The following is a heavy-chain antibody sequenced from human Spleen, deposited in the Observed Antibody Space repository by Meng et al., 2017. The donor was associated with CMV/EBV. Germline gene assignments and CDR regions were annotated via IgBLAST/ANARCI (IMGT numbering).Heavy chain of an antibody. J-gene: IGHJ4*02. CDR3: AKDRSGGSFVDY. Sequence: GVVTLGGYCRLSCAASGFTYSSYAMRWVRQAAGKGLEWVSAIRGSGGSTYYADSVKGRFTISRDNSKNTLYLQMNSLRAEDTAVYYCAKDRSGGSFVDYWGQGTLVTVSS. CDR1: GFTYSSYA. CDR2: IRGSGGST. D-gene: IGHD2-15*01. V-gene: IGHV3-23*01.